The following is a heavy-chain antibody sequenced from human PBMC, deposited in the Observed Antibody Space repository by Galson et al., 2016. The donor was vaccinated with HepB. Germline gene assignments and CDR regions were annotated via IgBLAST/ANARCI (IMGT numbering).Heavy chain of an antibody. CDR1: GFTFSNFA. CDR3: ANLGSRSFRWYFYGMEV. CDR2: ISGKGDST. Sequence: SLRLSCAASGFTFSNFAMTWVRQAPGKGLEWISGISGKGDSTYYADSVKGRFTVSRDNSKNTLHLHMNSLRVDDTAVYYCANLGSRSFRWYFYGMEVWGKGTTVTVSS. D-gene: IGHD3-10*01. V-gene: IGHV3-23*01. J-gene: IGHJ6*04.